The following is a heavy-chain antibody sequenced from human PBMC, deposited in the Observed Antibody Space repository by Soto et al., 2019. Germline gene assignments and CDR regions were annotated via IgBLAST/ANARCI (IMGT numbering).Heavy chain of an antibody. CDR3: ARHVKGGYYYLDY. CDR1: GDSIIGSFHY. D-gene: IGHD3-22*01. J-gene: IGHJ4*02. Sequence: SEILSLTCTVSGDSIIGSFHYWGWIRQPPGKGLEWIGSVYYSGSTYYNPSLKSRVTISVHTSKNQFSLKLSSVTAADTAVYYCARHVKGGYYYLDYWGQGSLVTVSS. V-gene: IGHV4-39*01. CDR2: VYYSGST.